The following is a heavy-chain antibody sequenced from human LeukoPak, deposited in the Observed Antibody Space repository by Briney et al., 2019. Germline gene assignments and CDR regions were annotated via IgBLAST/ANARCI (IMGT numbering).Heavy chain of an antibody. J-gene: IGHJ4*02. Sequence: GGSLRLSCAASGFTFSSYAMHWVRQAPGKGLEWVAVISYDGSNKYYADSVKGRFTISRDNSKNTLYLQMNSLRAEDTAVYYCARLAIHYDSSEWGQGTLVTVSS. CDR1: GFTFSSYA. CDR2: ISYDGSNK. V-gene: IGHV3-30-3*01. CDR3: ARLAIHYDSSE. D-gene: IGHD3-22*01.